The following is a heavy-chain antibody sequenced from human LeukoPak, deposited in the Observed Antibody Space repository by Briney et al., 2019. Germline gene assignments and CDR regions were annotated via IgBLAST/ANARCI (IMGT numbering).Heavy chain of an antibody. D-gene: IGHD3-10*01. J-gene: IGHJ5*02. CDR2: IYHSGST. Sequence: SETLSLTCTVSGYSISSGYHWGWIRQPPGKGLEWIGSIYHSGSTYYNPSLKSRVTISVDTSKNQFSLKLRSVTAADTAVYYCARDPSGSNWFDPWGQGTLVTVSS. V-gene: IGHV4-38-2*02. CDR1: GYSISSGYH. CDR3: ARDPSGSNWFDP.